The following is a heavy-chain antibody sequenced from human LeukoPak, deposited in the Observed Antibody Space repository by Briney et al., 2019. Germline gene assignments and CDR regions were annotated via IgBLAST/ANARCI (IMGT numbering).Heavy chain of an antibody. CDR3: ARGGIQLWFGRRPYFDY. CDR2: INHSGST. V-gene: IGHV4-34*01. CDR1: GGSFSGYY. Sequence: SGTLSLTCAVYGGSFSGYYWSWIRQPPGKGLEWIGEINHSGSTNYNPSLKSRVTISVDTSKNQFSLKLSSVTAADTAVYYCARGGIQLWFGRRPYFDYWGQGTLVTVSS. D-gene: IGHD5-18*01. J-gene: IGHJ4*02.